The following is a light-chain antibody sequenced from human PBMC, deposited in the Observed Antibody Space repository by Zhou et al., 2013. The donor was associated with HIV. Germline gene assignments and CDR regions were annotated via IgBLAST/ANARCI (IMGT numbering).Light chain of an antibody. CDR3: QQYDTYRTYRT. J-gene: IGKJ1*01. V-gene: IGKV1-16*01. Sequence: DIQMTQSPSSLSASVGDRVTITCRASQGISNYLAWYQQKPGKAPKLLIYAASTLQSGVPSRFSGSGSGTDFTLTINSLQPDDSATYYCQQYDTYRTYRTFGQGTKVEIK. CDR2: AAS. CDR1: QGISNY.